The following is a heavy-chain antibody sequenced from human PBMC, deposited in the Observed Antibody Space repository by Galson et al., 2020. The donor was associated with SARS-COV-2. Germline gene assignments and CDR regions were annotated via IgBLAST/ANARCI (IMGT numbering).Heavy chain of an antibody. V-gene: IGHV3-30*04. CDR1: GFTFSSYA. J-gene: IGHJ4*02. CDR3: ARDTGSSFDY. D-gene: IGHD6-6*01. Sequence: GGSLRLSCAASGFTFSSYAMHWVRQAPGKGLEWVAVISYDGSNKYYADSVKGRFTISRDNSKNTLYLQMNSLRAEDTAVYYCARDTGSSFDYWGQGTLVTVSS. CDR2: ISYDGSNK.